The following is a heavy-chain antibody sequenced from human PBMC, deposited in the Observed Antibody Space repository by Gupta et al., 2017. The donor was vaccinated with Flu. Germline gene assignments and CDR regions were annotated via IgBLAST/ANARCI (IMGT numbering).Heavy chain of an antibody. Sequence: PGKGLEWVSGISDSGGSTYSADSMKGRFTISRDNSKNTLYLQMNSLRAEDTAVYYCVKGYCSSTTCRYYFDYWGQGTLVTVSS. V-gene: IGHV3-23*01. J-gene: IGHJ4*02. CDR3: VKGYCSSTTCRYYFDY. D-gene: IGHD2-2*01. CDR2: ISDSGGST.